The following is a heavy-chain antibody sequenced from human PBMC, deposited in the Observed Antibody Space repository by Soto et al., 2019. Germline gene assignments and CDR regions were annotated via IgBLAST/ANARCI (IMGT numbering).Heavy chain of an antibody. CDR1: GFTFSSYA. D-gene: IGHD2-8*01. CDR2: ISGSGGST. Sequence: PGGSLRLSCAASGFTFSSYAMSWVRQAPGEGLEWVSAISGSGGSTYYADSVKGRFTISRDNSKNTLYLQMNSLRAEDTAVYYCAIGVSNWFDPWGQGTLVTVSS. J-gene: IGHJ5*02. V-gene: IGHV3-23*01. CDR3: AIGVSNWFDP.